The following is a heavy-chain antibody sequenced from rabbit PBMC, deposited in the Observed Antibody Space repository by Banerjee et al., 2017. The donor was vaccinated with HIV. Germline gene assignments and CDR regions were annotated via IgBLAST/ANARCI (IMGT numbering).Heavy chain of an antibody. D-gene: IGHD6-1*01. CDR1: GFSFTSRYW. CDR2: IYVGSDSGST. V-gene: IGHV1S45*01. J-gene: IGHJ3*01. CDR3: ARAYDDGSAYSL. Sequence: QEQVEESGGDLVKPGASLTLTCTASGFSFTSRYWICWVRQAPGKGLEWIACIYVGSDSGSTYYASWAKGRFTISKTSSTTVTLQMTSLTAADTAIYFCARAYDDGSAYSLWGQGTLVTVS.